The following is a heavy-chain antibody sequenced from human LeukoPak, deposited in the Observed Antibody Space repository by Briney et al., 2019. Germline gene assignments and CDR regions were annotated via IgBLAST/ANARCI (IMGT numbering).Heavy chain of an antibody. CDR2: IYPGDSDT. V-gene: IGHV5-51*01. D-gene: IGHD2-15*01. CDR1: GYSFTSYW. CDR3: ARQKSVAATRYYYYGMDV. J-gene: IGHJ6*02. Sequence: KPGESLKISCKGSGYSFTSYWIGWVRQMPGKGLEWMGIIYPGDSDTRYSPSFQGQVTISADKSISTAYLQWRSLKASDTAMYYCARQKSVAATRYYYYGMDVWGQGTTVTVSS.